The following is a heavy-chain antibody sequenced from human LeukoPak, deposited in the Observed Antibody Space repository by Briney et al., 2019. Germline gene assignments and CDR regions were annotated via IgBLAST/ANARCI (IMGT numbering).Heavy chain of an antibody. J-gene: IGHJ4*02. V-gene: IGHV3-30-3*01. CDR1: GFTFSSYA. CDR2: ISYDGSNK. CDR3: ASLTYYDFWSAR. Sequence: GGSLRLSCAASGFTFSSYAMHWVRQTPGKGLEWVAVISYDGSNKYYADSVKGRFTISRDNSKNTLYLQMNSLRAEDTAVYYCASLTYYDFWSARGGQGTLVTVSS. D-gene: IGHD3-3*01.